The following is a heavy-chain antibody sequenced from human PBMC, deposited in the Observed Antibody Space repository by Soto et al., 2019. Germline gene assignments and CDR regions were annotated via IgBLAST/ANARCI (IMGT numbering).Heavy chain of an antibody. V-gene: IGHV1-18*01. Sequence: ASVKVSCKASGYTFTSYGISWVRQAPGQGLEWMGWISAYNGDTNYAQKLQGRLTMTADTSTNTAYMELRSLRSDDTAVYYCARVWAYCSGTSCLDYWGQGTLVTVSS. CDR3: ARVWAYCSGTSCLDY. CDR2: ISAYNGDT. J-gene: IGHJ4*02. CDR1: GYTFTSYG. D-gene: IGHD2-2*01.